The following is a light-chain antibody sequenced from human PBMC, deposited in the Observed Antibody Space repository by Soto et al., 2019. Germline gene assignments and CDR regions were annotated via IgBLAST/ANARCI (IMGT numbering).Light chain of an antibody. V-gene: IGKV3-20*01. CDR2: GAS. CDR1: QTVSSSS. Sequence: DIVLTQSPGTLSLSPGERATLSCSASQTVSSSSLAWYQQKPGQAPRLLIFGASTRAAGFPDRFSGSGSGTDFTLTISRLEPEDFAVYYCQQYGSSPRTFGQGTKVDIK. J-gene: IGKJ1*01. CDR3: QQYGSSPRT.